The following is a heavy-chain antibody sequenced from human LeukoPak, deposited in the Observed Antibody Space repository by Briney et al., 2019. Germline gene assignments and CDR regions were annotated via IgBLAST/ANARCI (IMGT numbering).Heavy chain of an antibody. Sequence: ASVKVSCKASGYTFNEYFIHWVRQAPGKGLEWMGWINPRNGQTEIAQTFQGRVTLTRDTSITTAYMDLITLKSDDTAVFYCAKDIDSSSGFDYWGQGTLVTVSS. V-gene: IGHV1-2*02. J-gene: IGHJ4*02. CDR2: INPRNGQT. CDR1: GYTFNEYF. CDR3: AKDIDSSSGFDY. D-gene: IGHD6-6*01.